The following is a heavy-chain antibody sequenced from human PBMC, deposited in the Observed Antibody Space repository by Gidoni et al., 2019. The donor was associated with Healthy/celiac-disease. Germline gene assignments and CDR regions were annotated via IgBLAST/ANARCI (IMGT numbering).Heavy chain of an antibody. CDR3: ARHRAVAGAPLELLTAFDI. D-gene: IGHD6-19*01. CDR2: INTNTGNP. V-gene: IGHV7-4-1*02. Sequence: QVQLVQSGSELKKPGASVKVSCKASGYTFTSYAMNWVRQAPGQGLEWMGWINTNTGNPTYAQGFTGRFVFSLDTSVSTAYLQISSLKAEDTAVYYCARHRAVAGAPLELLTAFDIWGQGTMVTVSS. CDR1: GYTFTSYA. J-gene: IGHJ3*02.